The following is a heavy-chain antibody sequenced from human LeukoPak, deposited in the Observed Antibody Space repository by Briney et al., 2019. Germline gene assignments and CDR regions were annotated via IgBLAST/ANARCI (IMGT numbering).Heavy chain of an antibody. J-gene: IGHJ4*02. CDR1: GASISNGGSY. CDR2: IYYSGST. V-gene: IGHV4-31*03. D-gene: IGHD3-22*01. CDR3: ARAAPDFGYYYDSSGGFDY. Sequence: SQTLSLTCTVSGASISNGGSYWSWIRQHPGEGLEWIGYIYYSGSTYYNPSLKSRVSISVDTSKNQFSLKLSSMTAADTAVYYCARAAPDFGYYYDSSGGFDYWGQGTLVTVSS.